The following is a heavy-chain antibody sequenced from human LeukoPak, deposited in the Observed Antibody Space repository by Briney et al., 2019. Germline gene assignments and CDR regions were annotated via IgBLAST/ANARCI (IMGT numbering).Heavy chain of an antibody. J-gene: IGHJ4*02. CDR1: GGSISSYY. CDR3: AQLPNRWGYFDY. D-gene: IGHD2-2*01. CDR2: IYYSGST. V-gene: IGHV4-59*08. Sequence: SETLSLTCTVSGGSISSYYWSWIRQPPGKGLEWIGYIYYSGSTNYNPSLKSRVTISVDTSKNQFSLKLSSVTAADTAVYYCAQLPNRWGYFDYWGQGTLVTVSS.